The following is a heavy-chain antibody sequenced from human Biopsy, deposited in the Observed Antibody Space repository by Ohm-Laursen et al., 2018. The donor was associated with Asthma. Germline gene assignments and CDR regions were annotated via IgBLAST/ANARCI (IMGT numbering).Heavy chain of an antibody. CDR2: IDWEEDK. J-gene: IGHJ4*02. V-gene: IGHV2-70*04. CDR1: GFSLSSSGAN. Sequence: TQTLTLTCSYSGFSLSSSGANVNWIRQPPGKALEWLARIDWEEDKFYSTSLRTRLTISKGSSEDQVVLTMTNMGPVDTATYYCTRHNDYWGPGILVTVSS. CDR3: TRHNDY. D-gene: IGHD1-14*01.